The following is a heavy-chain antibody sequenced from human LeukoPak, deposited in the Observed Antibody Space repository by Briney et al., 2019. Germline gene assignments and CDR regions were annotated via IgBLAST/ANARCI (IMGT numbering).Heavy chain of an antibody. Sequence: GGSLRLSCAASGFTFTSFAMSWVRQAPGKGLEWVSTISRSGVATYYANSVKGRFTISRDNAKNSLYLQMNSLRAEDTAVYYCARGEYGSGSYHIDYWGQGTLVTVSS. CDR2: ISRSGVAT. CDR1: GFTFTSFA. CDR3: ARGEYGSGSYHIDY. J-gene: IGHJ4*02. D-gene: IGHD3-10*01. V-gene: IGHV3-23*01.